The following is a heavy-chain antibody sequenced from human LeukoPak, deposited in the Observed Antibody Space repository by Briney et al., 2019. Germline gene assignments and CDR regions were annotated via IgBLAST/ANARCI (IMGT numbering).Heavy chain of an antibody. CDR1: GFTFSSCG. V-gene: IGHV3-30*18. CDR2: ISYDGSNK. J-gene: IGHJ6*02. D-gene: IGHD3-3*01. CDR3: AKDSLRFLEWLSSGPYGMDV. Sequence: PGGSLRLSCATSGFTFSSCGMSWVRQAPGKGLEWVAVISYDGSNKYYADSAKGRFTISRDNSKNTLYLQMNSLRAEDTAVYYCAKDSLRFLEWLSSGPYGMDVWGQGTTVTVSS.